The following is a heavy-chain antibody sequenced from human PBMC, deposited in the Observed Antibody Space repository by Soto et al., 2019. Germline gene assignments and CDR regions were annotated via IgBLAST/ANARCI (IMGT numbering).Heavy chain of an antibody. J-gene: IGHJ3*02. Sequence: PGGSLRLSCVASGLTFEDHGMPWVRQVPGKGLEWVAEINWSGSSTSYADSVKGRFTISRDNAKNSLYLQMNSLRAEDTALYFCARDGGVAVAVDASDIWGQGTMVTVSS. D-gene: IGHD6-19*01. CDR2: INWSGSST. V-gene: IGHV3-20*04. CDR1: GLTFEDHG. CDR3: ARDGGVAVAVDASDI.